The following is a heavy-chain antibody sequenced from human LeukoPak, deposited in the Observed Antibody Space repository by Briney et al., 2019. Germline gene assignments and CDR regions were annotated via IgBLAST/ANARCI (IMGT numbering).Heavy chain of an antibody. CDR3: ARIPPVVVPAAPNWFDP. V-gene: IGHV1-18*04. CDR2: ISAYNGNT. D-gene: IGHD2-2*01. Sequence: ASVKVSCKASGYTFTSYGISWVRQAPGQGLEWMGWISAYNGNTNYAQKLQGRATMTTDTSTSTAYMELRSLRSDDTAVYYCARIPPVVVPAAPNWFDPWGQGTLVTVSS. CDR1: GYTFTSYG. J-gene: IGHJ5*02.